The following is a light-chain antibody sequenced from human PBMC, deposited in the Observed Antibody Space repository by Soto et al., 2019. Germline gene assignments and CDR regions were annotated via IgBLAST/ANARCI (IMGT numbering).Light chain of an antibody. Sequence: QSVLTQPPSVSAAPGQKVTISCSGSSSNIGDNYVSWYQQLPGTAPKLLMYDNNKRPSGIPDRFSGSKSGTSATLGITGLQTGDEGDYYCGTWDNSLSAGVFGGGTKVTVL. J-gene: IGLJ2*01. CDR2: DNN. CDR3: GTWDNSLSAGV. V-gene: IGLV1-51*01. CDR1: SSNIGDNY.